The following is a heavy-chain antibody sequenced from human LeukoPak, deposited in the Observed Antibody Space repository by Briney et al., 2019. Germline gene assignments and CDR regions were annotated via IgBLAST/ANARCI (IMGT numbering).Heavy chain of an antibody. J-gene: IGHJ4*02. CDR3: ATEPSRSYSFDHLDF. V-gene: IGHV1-69*04. D-gene: IGHD5-12*01. Sequence: SVKVSCKTSGGTVNNYAISWVRQAPGQGLEWMGRVVPMFGIRNYPQTFRGRVNITADKATNTVYMELRSLRAEDTAIYYCATEPSRSYSFDHLDFWGLGTPVTVSS. CDR2: VVPMFGIR. CDR1: GGTVNNYA.